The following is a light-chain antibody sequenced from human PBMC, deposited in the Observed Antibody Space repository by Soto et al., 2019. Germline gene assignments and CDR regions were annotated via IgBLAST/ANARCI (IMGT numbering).Light chain of an antibody. J-gene: IGKJ4*01. CDR1: QSISSW. V-gene: IGKV1-5*03. Sequence: DIQMTQSPSTLSASLGDRVTITCRASQSISSWLAWYQQKPGKAPNLLIYKASSLESGVPSRFSGSGSGTEFTLTISSLQPDDFATYYCQQYNSYPLTCGGGTKVDIK. CDR2: KAS. CDR3: QQYNSYPLT.